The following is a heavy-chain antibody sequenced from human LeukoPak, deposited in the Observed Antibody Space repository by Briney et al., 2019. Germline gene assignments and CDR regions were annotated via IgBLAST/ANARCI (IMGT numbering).Heavy chain of an antibody. CDR1: GFPLSSNY. V-gene: IGHV3-53*01. Sequence: PGGSLRLSCAASGFPLSSNYMSWVRQGPGKGLEWVSGIYSGGSTYYADSVEGRFTISRDNSKNTLYLQMNSLRAEDTAVYYCARESEWSSAFDIWGQGTMVTVSS. D-gene: IGHD2-8*01. CDR2: IYSGGST. CDR3: ARESEWSSAFDI. J-gene: IGHJ3*02.